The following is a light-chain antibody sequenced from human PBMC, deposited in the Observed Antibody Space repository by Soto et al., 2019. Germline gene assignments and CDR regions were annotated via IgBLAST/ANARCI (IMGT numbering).Light chain of an antibody. Sequence: EIMMTQSPPTLSVSPGERATLSCRASQSVSSSLAWYQQKPGQAPRLLIYGASTRATGIPDRFSGSGSGTEFTLTISSLQSEDFAVYYCQQYNNWPPITFGQGTRLEIK. V-gene: IGKV3-15*01. CDR3: QQYNNWPPIT. CDR2: GAS. J-gene: IGKJ5*01. CDR1: QSVSSS.